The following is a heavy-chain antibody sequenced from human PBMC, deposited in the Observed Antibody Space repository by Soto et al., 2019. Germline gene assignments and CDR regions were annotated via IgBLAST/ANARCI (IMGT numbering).Heavy chain of an antibody. D-gene: IGHD3-22*01. CDR1: GGTFSSYA. J-gene: IGHJ3*02. CDR3: ARTHDSSGPGAFDI. Sequence: GGPVKVSCKASGGTFSSYAISWVRQAPGQGLEWMGGIIPIFGTANYAQKFQGRVTITADKSTSTAYMELSSLRSEDTAVYYCARTHDSSGPGAFDIWGQGTMVTVSS. V-gene: IGHV1-69*06. CDR2: IIPIFGTA.